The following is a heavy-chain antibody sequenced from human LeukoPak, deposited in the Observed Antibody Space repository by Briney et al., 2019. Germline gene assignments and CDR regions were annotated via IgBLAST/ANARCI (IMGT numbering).Heavy chain of an antibody. D-gene: IGHD2-8*01. CDR2: IYPEDSDT. V-gene: IGHV5-51*01. CDR3: ARRQASCSNGVCYTLYDMDV. J-gene: IGHJ6*02. CDR1: GYRFSNFW. Sequence: GESLQISCKGSGYRFSNFWIGWVRQLSGEGLEGMGLIYPEDSDTRVSPSFQGQVTISADKSISTAYIQWSSLQASDTAMYYCARRQASCSNGVCYTLYDMDVWGQGTTVTVSS.